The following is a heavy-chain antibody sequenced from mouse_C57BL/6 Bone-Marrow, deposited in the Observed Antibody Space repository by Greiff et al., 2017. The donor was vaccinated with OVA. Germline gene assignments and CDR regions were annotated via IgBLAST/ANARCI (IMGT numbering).Heavy chain of an antibody. CDR1: GYTFTSYW. CDR2: IDPSDSYT. V-gene: IGHV1-59*01. J-gene: IGHJ2*01. Sequence: QVQLQQPGAELVRPGTSVKLSCKASGYTFTSYWMHWVKQRPGQGLEWIGVIDPSDSYTNYNQKFKGKATLTVDTSSSTAYMQLSSLTSEDSAVYYGARSTMVTHFDYWGQGTTLTVSS. CDR3: ARSTMVTHFDY. D-gene: IGHD2-2*01.